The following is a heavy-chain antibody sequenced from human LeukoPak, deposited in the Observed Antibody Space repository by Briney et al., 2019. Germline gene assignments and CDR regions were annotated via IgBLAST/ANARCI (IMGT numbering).Heavy chain of an antibody. V-gene: IGHV3-20*04. CDR1: GFIVSSNY. CDR3: ARGTAVAGTLGDY. Sequence: PGGSLRLSCAASGFIVSSNYMSWVRQAPGKGLEWVSGINWNGGGTGYADSVKGRFTISRDNAKNALYLQMNSLRAEDTALYYCARGTAVAGTLGDYWGQGTLVTVSS. D-gene: IGHD6-19*01. CDR2: INWNGGGT. J-gene: IGHJ4*02.